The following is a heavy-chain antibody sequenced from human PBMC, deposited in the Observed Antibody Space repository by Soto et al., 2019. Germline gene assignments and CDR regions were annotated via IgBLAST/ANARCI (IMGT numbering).Heavy chain of an antibody. CDR3: ARDEGRFIIAARISFDY. J-gene: IGHJ4*02. CDR1: GYTFTSYG. V-gene: IGHV1-18*01. Sequence: QVQLMQSGAEVKKPGASVKVSCKASGYTFTSYGISWVRQAPGQGLEWMGWISAYNGNTNYAQKLQGRVTMTTDTSTSTAYMELRSLRSDDTAVYYCARDEGRFIIAARISFDYWGQGTLVTVSS. D-gene: IGHD6-6*01. CDR2: ISAYNGNT.